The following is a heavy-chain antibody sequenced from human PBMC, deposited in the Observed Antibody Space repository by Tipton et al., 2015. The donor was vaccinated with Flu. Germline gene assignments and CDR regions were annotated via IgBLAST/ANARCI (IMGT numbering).Heavy chain of an antibody. CDR2: IRHDESDK. J-gene: IGHJ4*02. D-gene: IGHD6-19*01. V-gene: IGHV3-30*02. Sequence: SLRLSCAASGFTFSGYGMHWVRQAPGKGLEWVAFIRHDESDKYYADSVKGRFTVSRDNSKSALYLVVNSLRADDTAVYYCAKDGWDTSGWYPFDYWGQGTLVTVSS. CDR3: AKDGWDTSGWYPFDY. CDR1: GFTFSGYG.